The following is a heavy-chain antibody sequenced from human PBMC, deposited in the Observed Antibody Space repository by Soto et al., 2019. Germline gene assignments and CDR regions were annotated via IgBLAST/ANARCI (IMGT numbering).Heavy chain of an antibody. CDR3: ARDLNYDFWSGHYGMDV. D-gene: IGHD3-3*01. CDR1: GGSISSYY. V-gene: IGHV4-59*01. CDR2: IYYSGST. Sequence: SETLSLTCTVSGGSISSYYWSWIRQPPGKGLEWIGYIYYSGSTNYNPSLKSRVTISVDTSKNQFSLKLSSVTAADTAVYYCARDLNYDFWSGHYGMDVWGQGTTVTSP. J-gene: IGHJ6*02.